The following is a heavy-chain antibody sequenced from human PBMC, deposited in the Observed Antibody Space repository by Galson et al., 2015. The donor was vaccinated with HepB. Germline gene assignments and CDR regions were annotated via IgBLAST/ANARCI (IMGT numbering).Heavy chain of an antibody. CDR2: ISYDGSNK. D-gene: IGHD3-22*01. J-gene: IGHJ4*02. Sequence: SLRLSCAASGFTFSSYGMHWVRQAPGKGLEWVAVISYDGSNKYYADSVKGRFTISRDNSKNTLYLQMNSLRAEDTAVYYCAKLDSSGYFDYWGQGTLVTVSS. CDR3: AKLDSSGYFDY. V-gene: IGHV3-30*18. CDR1: GFTFSSYG.